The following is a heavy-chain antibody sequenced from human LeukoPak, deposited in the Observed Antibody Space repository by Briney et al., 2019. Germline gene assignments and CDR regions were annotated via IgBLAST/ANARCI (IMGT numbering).Heavy chain of an antibody. V-gene: IGHV1-8*02. CDR3: ARGWFGEFPTRY. Sequence: GASVKVSCKASGYTFTGYYMHWVRQATGQGLEWMGWMNPNSGNTGYAQKFQGRVTMTRNTSISTAYMELSSLRSEDTAVYYCARGWFGEFPTRYWGQGTLVTVSS. CDR2: MNPNSGNT. CDR1: GYTFTGYY. D-gene: IGHD3-10*01. J-gene: IGHJ4*02.